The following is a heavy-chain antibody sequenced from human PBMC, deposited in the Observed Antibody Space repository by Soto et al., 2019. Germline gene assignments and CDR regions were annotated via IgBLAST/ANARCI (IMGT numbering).Heavy chain of an antibody. CDR1: GFTFRSYA. V-gene: IGHV3-30-3*01. CDR2: ISYDGSNK. Sequence: QVQLVESGGGVVQPGRSLRLSCAASGFTFRSYAMHWVRQAPGKGLECVAVISYDGSNKFYRDSVKGRFTISRDNSKNTLYLQRTSLRYEDTAVYYGARGDREDIAVVVGARPGEYGVDVWGQGTTVTVSS. J-gene: IGHJ6*02. CDR3: ARGDREDIAVVVGARPGEYGVDV. D-gene: IGHD2-15*01.